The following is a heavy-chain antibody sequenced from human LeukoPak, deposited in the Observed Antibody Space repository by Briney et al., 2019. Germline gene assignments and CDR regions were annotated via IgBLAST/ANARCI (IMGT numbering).Heavy chain of an antibody. D-gene: IGHD3-22*01. J-gene: IGHJ4*02. V-gene: IGHV3-30*18. CDR3: AKARPKIVVGAFDY. CDR1: GFTFSSYG. CDR2: ISYDGSNK. Sequence: GGSLRLSCAASGFTFSSYGMHWVRQAPGKGLEWVAVISYDGSNKYYADSVKGRFTISRDNSKNTLYLQMNSLRAEDTAVYYCAKARPKIVVGAFDYWGQGTLVTVSS.